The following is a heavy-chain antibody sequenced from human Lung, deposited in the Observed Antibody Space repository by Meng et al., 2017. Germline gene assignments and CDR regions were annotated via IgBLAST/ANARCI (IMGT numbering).Heavy chain of an antibody. CDR3: ARGPTTMAHDFDY. V-gene: IGHV4-34*01. Sequence: VQLQQWGAVMLTPSETLSLTCVFSGGSFSDYYWSWIRQPPGKGLEWIGEINHSGSTNYNPSLESRATISVDTSQNNLSLKLSSVTAADSAVYYCARGPTTMAHDFDYWGQGTLVTVSS. CDR1: GGSFSDYY. D-gene: IGHD4-11*01. CDR2: INHSGST. J-gene: IGHJ4*02.